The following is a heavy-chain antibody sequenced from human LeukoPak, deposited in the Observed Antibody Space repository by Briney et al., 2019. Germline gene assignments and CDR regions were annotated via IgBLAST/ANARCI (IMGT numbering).Heavy chain of an antibody. Sequence: GGSLRLSCAASGFTFSSYSMNWVRQAPGKGLEWVSYISSSSSTIYYADSVKGRFTISRDDAKNSLYLQMNSLRAEDTAVYYCARAGKWSSLGHLDYWGQGTLVTVSS. CDR2: ISSSSSTI. D-gene: IGHD2-15*01. J-gene: IGHJ4*02. CDR3: ARAGKWSSLGHLDY. V-gene: IGHV3-48*01. CDR1: GFTFSSYS.